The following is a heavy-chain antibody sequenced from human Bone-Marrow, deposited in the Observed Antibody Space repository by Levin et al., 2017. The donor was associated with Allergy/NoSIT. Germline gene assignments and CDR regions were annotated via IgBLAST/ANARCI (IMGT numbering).Heavy chain of an antibody. CDR3: ARIFDFWSGFLDY. D-gene: IGHD3-3*01. V-gene: IGHV3-33*01. Sequence: GESLKISCAASGFTFSSYGMHWVRQAPGKGLEWVAVMWYDGSKIYYADSVKGRFTISRDNSKNTLYLQMNSLRGDDTAVYYCARIFDFWSGFLDYWGQGTLVTVSS. J-gene: IGHJ4*02. CDR2: MWYDGSKI. CDR1: GFTFSSYG.